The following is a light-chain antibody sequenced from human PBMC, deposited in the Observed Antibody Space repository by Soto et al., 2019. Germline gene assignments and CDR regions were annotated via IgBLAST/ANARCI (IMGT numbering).Light chain of an antibody. CDR2: EVS. J-gene: IGLJ1*01. Sequence: ALTQPPSASGSPGQSVTISCTGTSSDVGGYNYVSWYQQHPGKAPKLIISEVSKRPSGVHDRFSGSKSGNTASLTVSGLQAEDEADYYCTSHAGSNNYVFGTGTKVNVL. CDR1: SSDVGGYNY. V-gene: IGLV2-8*01. CDR3: TSHAGSNNYV.